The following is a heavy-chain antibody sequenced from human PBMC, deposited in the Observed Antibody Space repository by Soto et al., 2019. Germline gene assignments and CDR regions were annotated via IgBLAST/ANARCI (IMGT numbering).Heavy chain of an antibody. CDR2: MYYIGST. CDR3: AGSSGYDLGEIDD. Sequence: SETLSLTCTVSGGSITGYYWSWIRHPPGKGLEWIGYMYYIGSTNHNPSLKSRVAFSVDTSKSQFSLKLSSVTAADTAVYFGAGSSGYDLGEIDDWGRRTLVTIAS. D-gene: IGHD5-12*01. CDR1: GGSITGYY. J-gene: IGHJ4*02. V-gene: IGHV4-59*08.